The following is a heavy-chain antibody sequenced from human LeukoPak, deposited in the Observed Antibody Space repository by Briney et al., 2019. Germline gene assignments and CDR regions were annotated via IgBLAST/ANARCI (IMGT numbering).Heavy chain of an antibody. Sequence: ETLSLTCSVSGSSMNLYSWNWIRQSPGKGLEWVSSISSDKNYIYYADSVKGRFTVSRDNAQNSVYLQMNTLRVEDTAVYYCAKSFSSWFYFDYWGQGTLVTVSS. CDR3: AKSFSSWFYFDY. D-gene: IGHD6-13*01. V-gene: IGHV3-21*01. J-gene: IGHJ4*02. CDR1: GSSMNLYS. CDR2: ISSDKNYI.